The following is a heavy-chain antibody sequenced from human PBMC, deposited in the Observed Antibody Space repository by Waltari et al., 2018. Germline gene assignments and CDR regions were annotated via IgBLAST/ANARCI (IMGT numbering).Heavy chain of an antibody. Sequence: QLQMQESGPGLVRPSETLSLTCAVSGGSITTVTYFWGWIRQPPGKGLAWIASFSYIGNTYYNPSLKSRVTISGDTSKNQFSLLLSSVTAADTAVYYCARGLGAIYWGHGTLVTVSS. CDR1: GGSITTVTYF. CDR3: ARGLGAIY. CDR2: FSYIGNT. D-gene: IGHD2-21*01. V-gene: IGHV4-39*07. J-gene: IGHJ4*01.